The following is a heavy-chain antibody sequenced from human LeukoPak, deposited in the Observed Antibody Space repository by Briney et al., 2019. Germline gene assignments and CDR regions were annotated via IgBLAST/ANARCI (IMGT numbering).Heavy chain of an antibody. CDR3: ARGGTMVRGVIFTYYFDY. V-gene: IGHV1-69*13. CDR1: GGTFSSYA. CDR2: IIPIFGTA. Sequence: GASVKVSCKASGGTFSSYAISWVRQAPGQGLEWMGGIIPIFGTANYAQKFQGRVTITADESTSTAYMELSSLRSEDTAVYYRARGGTMVRGVIFTYYFDYWGQGTLVTVSS. J-gene: IGHJ4*02. D-gene: IGHD3-10*01.